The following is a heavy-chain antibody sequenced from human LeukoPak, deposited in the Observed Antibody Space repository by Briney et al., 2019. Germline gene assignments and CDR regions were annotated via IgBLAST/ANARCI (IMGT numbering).Heavy chain of an antibody. V-gene: IGHV3-23*01. J-gene: IGHJ3*02. CDR1: GFTFSSYA. D-gene: IGHD3-22*01. CDR2: ISGSGGST. CDR3: ATGDRRDAFGI. Sequence: GGSLRLSCAASGFTFSSYAMSWVRQAPGKGLEWVSAISGSGGSTYYADSVKGRFTISRDNSKNTLYLQMNSLRAEDTAIYYCATGDRRDAFGIWGQGTMVTVSS.